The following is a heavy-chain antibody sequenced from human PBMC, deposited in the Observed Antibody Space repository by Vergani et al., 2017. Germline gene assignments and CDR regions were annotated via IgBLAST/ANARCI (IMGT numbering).Heavy chain of an antibody. CDR3: ARPHGDILPPDPRRLDY. CDR1: GGTFSSYS. V-gene: IGHV1-69*02. J-gene: IGHJ4*02. CDR2: IIPILGIA. Sequence: QVQLVQSGAEVKKPGSSVKVSCKASGGTFSSYSISWVRQAPGQGLEWMGRIIPILGIANYAQKFQGRVTITADKSTSTAYMELSSLRSEDTAVYYCARPHGDILPPDPRRLDYWGQGTLVTVSS.